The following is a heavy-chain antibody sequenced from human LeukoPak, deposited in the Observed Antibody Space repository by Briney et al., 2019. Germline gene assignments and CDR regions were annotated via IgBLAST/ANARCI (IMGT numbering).Heavy chain of an antibody. J-gene: IGHJ4*02. V-gene: IGHV5-51*01. D-gene: IGHD3-10*01. Sequence: GESLRISCKGSGYSFTSYWIGWVRQMPGKGLEWMGIIYPGDSDTRYSPSFQGQVTISADKSISTAYLQWSSLKASDTAMYYCARHIEPGYYGSGSYYKHWGQGTLVTVSS. CDR1: GYSFTSYW. CDR2: IYPGDSDT. CDR3: ARHIEPGYYGSGSYYKH.